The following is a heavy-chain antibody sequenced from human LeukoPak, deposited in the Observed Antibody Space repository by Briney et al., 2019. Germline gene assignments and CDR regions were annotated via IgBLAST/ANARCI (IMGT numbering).Heavy chain of an antibody. V-gene: IGHV3-48*01. CDR3: AGGSGSFDAFDI. D-gene: IGHD3-10*01. CDR2: ISSSSTTI. Sequence: GGSLRLSCAASGFTFSSYSMNWVRQAPGKGLEWVSYISSSSTTIYYADSVKGRFTISGDNAKNPLYLQMNSLRAEDTAVYYCAGGSGSFDAFDIWGQGTMVTVSS. CDR1: GFTFSSYS. J-gene: IGHJ3*02.